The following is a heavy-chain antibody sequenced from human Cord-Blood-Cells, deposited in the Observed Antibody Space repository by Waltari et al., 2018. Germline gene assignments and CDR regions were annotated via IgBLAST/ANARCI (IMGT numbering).Heavy chain of an antibody. CDR3: ARDVGYSGSYLDAFDI. J-gene: IGHJ3*02. V-gene: IGHV1-69*01. Sequence: QVQLVQSGAEVKKPGSSVKVSCKASGGTFSSYAISWVRQAPGQGLEWMGGINPIFGTANYARKFQGRVTITADESTSTAYMELSSLRSEDTAVYYCARDVGYSGSYLDAFDIWGQGSMVTVSS. D-gene: IGHD1-26*01. CDR1: GGTFSSYA. CDR2: INPIFGTA.